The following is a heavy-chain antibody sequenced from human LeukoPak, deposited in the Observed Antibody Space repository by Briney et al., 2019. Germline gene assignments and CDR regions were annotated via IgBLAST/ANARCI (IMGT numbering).Heavy chain of an antibody. CDR2: IKSDGSST. CDR1: GFTSSTYW. Sequence: GGSLRLSCAASGFTSSTYWMHWVRQVPGKGLVWVSRIKSDGSSTDYADSVKGRFSISRDNAKNMLFLQMDSLRAEDTAVYYCGRYTTTAVSHGMDVWGKGTTVIVSS. D-gene: IGHD4-17*01. V-gene: IGHV3-74*01. J-gene: IGHJ6*04. CDR3: GRYTTTAVSHGMDV.